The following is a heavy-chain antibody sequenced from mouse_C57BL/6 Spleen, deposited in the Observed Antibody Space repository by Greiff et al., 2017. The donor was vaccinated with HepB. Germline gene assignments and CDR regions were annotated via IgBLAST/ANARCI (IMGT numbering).Heavy chain of an antibody. D-gene: IGHD1-1*01. CDR3: ARSGTVVAKGAMDY. CDR2: INPNNGGT. J-gene: IGHJ4*01. V-gene: IGHV1-18*01. CDR1: GYTFTDYN. Sequence: EVQLQQSGPELVKPGASVKIPCKASGYTFTDYNMDWVKQSHGKSLEWIGDINPNNGGTIYNQKFKGKATLTVDKSSSTAYMELRSLTSEDTAVYYCARSGTVVAKGAMDYWGQGTSVTVSS.